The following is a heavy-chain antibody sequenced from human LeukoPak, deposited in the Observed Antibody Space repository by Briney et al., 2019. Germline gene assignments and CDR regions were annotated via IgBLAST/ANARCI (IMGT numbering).Heavy chain of an antibody. CDR3: ARDLDFYATDY. CDR1: GFTFSNYW. Sequence: GGSLRLSCAASGFTFSNYWMSWVRQAPGKGLEWVANIDPDGSKKQYVDSVKGRFTTSRDNAKNSLYLQMNSLRAEDTAIYYCARDLDFYATDYWGQGTLVTVSS. J-gene: IGHJ4*02. CDR2: IDPDGSKK. V-gene: IGHV3-7*01. D-gene: IGHD2/OR15-2a*01.